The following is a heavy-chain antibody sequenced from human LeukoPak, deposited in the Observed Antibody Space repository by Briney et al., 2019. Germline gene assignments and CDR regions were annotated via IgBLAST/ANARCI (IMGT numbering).Heavy chain of an antibody. D-gene: IGHD2-2*01. Sequence: GGSLRLSCAASGFSLSSYSMNWVRQAPGKGREWVSVIYSGGSTYYADSVKGRFTISRDNSKNTLYLQMNSLRAEDTAVYYCARETGRNFGSRGPFDYWGQGTLVTVSS. J-gene: IGHJ4*02. CDR3: ARETGRNFGSRGPFDY. V-gene: IGHV3-53*01. CDR2: IYSGGST. CDR1: GFSLSSYS.